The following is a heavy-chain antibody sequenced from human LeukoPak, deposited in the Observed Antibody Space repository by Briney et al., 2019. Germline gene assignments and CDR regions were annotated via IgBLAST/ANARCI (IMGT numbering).Heavy chain of an antibody. CDR2: IYSGGST. V-gene: IGHV3-66*04. CDR1: GFTVSSNY. J-gene: IGHJ4*02. D-gene: IGHD5-12*01. CDR3: ARPYSGYVDC. Sequence: PGGSLRLSCAASGFTVSSNYMSWVRQAPGKGLEWVSVIYSGGSTYYADSAKGRFTISRDNSKNTLYLQMNSLRAEDTAVYYCARPYSGYVDCWGQGTLVTVSS.